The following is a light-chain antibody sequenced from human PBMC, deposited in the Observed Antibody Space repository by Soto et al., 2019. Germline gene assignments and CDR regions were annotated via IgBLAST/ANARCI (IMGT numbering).Light chain of an antibody. V-gene: IGLV1-47*01. CDR3: AAWDDSLSGYV. CDR2: RNN. J-gene: IGLJ1*01. CDR1: SFNIGTNL. Sequence: QSVLTQPPSASGTPGQRVTISYSGSSFNIGTNLVYWYQQLPGTAPKVLIYRNNQRPSGVPDRFSGAKSGTSASLAISGLRSEDEADYYCAAWDDSLSGYVFGTGTKVTVL.